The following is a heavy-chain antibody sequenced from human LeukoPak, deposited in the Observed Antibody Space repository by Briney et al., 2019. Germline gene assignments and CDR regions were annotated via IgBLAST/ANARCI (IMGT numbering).Heavy chain of an antibody. CDR3: ASFSGEGYCSSTSCVYFDY. CDR1: GFIFSNFA. D-gene: IGHD2-2*01. CDR2: ISNSGEYT. J-gene: IGHJ4*02. Sequence: GGSLRLSCTASGFIFSNFAINWVRQAPGKGLEWVSAISNSGEYTLYADSVKGRFTISRDNSKNTVYMQMNSLRAEDTAVYYCASFSGEGYCSSTSCVYFDYWGQGTLVTVSS. V-gene: IGHV3-23*01.